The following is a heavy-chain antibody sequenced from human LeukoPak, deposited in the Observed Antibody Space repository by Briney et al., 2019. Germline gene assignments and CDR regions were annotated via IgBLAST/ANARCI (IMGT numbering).Heavy chain of an antibody. CDR1: GFTVSSKY. D-gene: IGHD5-18*01. Sequence: PGGSLRLSCAASGFTVSSKYMSWVRQAPGKGLEWVSIIYSGGSTYYADSVKGRFTISRDNSKNTLYLQMNSLRAEDTAVYFCVRVGYSYGYGDWNHFDYWGQGILVTVSS. CDR3: VRVGYSYGYGDWNHFDY. J-gene: IGHJ4*02. CDR2: IYSGGST. V-gene: IGHV3-66*02.